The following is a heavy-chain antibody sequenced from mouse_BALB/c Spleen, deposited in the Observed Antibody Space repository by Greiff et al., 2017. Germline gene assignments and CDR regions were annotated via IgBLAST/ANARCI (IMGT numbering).Heavy chain of an antibody. J-gene: IGHJ1*01. CDR1: GYTFTDYE. CDR2: IDPETGGT. CDR3: TSGKGGWYFDG. V-gene: IGHV1-15*01. Sequence: VQLQQSGAELVRPGASVTLSCKASGYTFTDYEMHWVKQTPVHGLEWIGAIDPETGGTAYNQKFKGKATLTADKSSSTAYMELRSLTSEDSAVYYCTSGKGGWYFDGWGAGTTVTVSS.